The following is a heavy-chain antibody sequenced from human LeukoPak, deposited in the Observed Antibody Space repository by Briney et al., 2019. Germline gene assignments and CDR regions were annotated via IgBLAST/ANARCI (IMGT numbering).Heavy chain of an antibody. CDR3: ARDKSVGDIAWWFDP. CDR2: INPIGTKT. Sequence: ASVKVSCKASGYTFINNLMHWVRQAAGQGLEWVGLINPIGTKTVYAQKFQGRVTLTRDISTSTDYMELSSLKSEDTAVYYCARDKSVGDIAWWFDPWGQGTLVTVSS. V-gene: IGHV1-46*01. J-gene: IGHJ5*02. CDR1: GYTFINNL. D-gene: IGHD3-10*01.